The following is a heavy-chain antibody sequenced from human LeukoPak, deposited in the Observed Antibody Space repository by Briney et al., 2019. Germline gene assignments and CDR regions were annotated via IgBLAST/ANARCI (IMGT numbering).Heavy chain of an antibody. CDR2: ISGSGGST. CDR3: AKDQTIFGVVQDQYFDY. V-gene: IGHV3-23*01. D-gene: IGHD3-3*01. Sequence: GGSLRLSCAASGFTFSSYAMSWVRQARGKGLEWVSAISGSGGSTYYADSVKGRFTISRDNSKNTLYLQMNSLRAEDTAVYYCAKDQTIFGVVQDQYFDYWGQGTLVTVSS. CDR1: GFTFSSYA. J-gene: IGHJ4*02.